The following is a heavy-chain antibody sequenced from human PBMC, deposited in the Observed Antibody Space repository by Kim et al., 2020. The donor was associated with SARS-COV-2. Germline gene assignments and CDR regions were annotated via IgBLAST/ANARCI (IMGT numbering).Heavy chain of an antibody. CDR3: WGAHWGTSGYYYMHA. J-gene: IGHJ6*03. D-gene: IGHD2-2*01. CDR1: GGTFSSYA. V-gene: IGHV1-69*04. Sequence: SVKVSCKASGGTFSSYAISWVRQAPGQGLEWMGRIIPILGIANYAQQFQGRVTITADKSTSTAYMELSSMRSEDTAVLYLWGAHWGTSGYYYMHAWGKG. CDR2: IIPILGIA.